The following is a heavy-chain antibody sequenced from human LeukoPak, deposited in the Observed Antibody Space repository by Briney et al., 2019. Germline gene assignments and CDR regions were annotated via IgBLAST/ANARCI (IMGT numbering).Heavy chain of an antibody. CDR1: GVSISSYY. CDR2: IYTSGST. V-gene: IGHV4-4*07. D-gene: IGHD1-26*01. Sequence: SETLSLTCTVSGVSISSYYWSWIRQPAGKGLEWIGRIYTSGSTNYNPSLKSRVTMSVDTSKNQFSLKLSSVTTADTAVYYSARVGVESGSYGFDYWGQGTLVTVSS. CDR3: ARVGVESGSYGFDY. J-gene: IGHJ4*02.